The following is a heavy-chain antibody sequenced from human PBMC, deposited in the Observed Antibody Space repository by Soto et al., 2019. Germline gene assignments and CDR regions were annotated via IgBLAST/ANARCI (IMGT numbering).Heavy chain of an antibody. V-gene: IGHV3-30*18. CDR1: GFTFSSYG. Sequence: QVQLVESGGGVVQPGRSLRLSCAASGFTFSSYGMHWVRQAPGKGLEWVAVISYDGSNKYYADSVKGRFTISRDNSKNTLYLQMNSLRAEDTAVYYCAKDQDYHWGQGTLVTVSS. J-gene: IGHJ4*02. CDR2: ISYDGSNK. D-gene: IGHD3-10*01. CDR3: AKDQDYH.